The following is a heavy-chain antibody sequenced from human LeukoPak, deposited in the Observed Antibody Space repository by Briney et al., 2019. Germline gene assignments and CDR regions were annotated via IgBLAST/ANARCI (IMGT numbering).Heavy chain of an antibody. CDR2: ISAYNGDT. D-gene: IGHD3-9*01. CDR3: ARDSYDFLTGRYSGSGGDY. Sequence: ASVKVSCKTSGYIFSSYGINWVRQAPGQGLEWVGWISAYNGDTKYAQKLQGRVTMTTDTSTRTVYMELRTLRSDDTAVYYCARDSYDFLTGRYSGSGGDYWGHGTLVTVSS. V-gene: IGHV1-18*01. CDR1: GYIFSSYG. J-gene: IGHJ4*01.